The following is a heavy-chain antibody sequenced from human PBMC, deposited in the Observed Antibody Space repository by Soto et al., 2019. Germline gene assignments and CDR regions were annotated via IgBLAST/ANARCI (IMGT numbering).Heavy chain of an antibody. J-gene: IGHJ5*02. CDR1: GFTFGDYA. V-gene: IGHV3-49*04. D-gene: IGHD3-22*01. CDR3: ARDHEVQRTDYYDSSGSNWFDP. Sequence: GGSLRLSCTASGFTFGDYAMSWVRQALGKGLEWVGFIRSKAYGGTTEYAASVKGRFTISRDDSKSIAYLQMNSLRSEDTAVYYCARDHEVQRTDYYDSSGSNWFDPWGQGTLVTVSS. CDR2: IRSKAYGGTT.